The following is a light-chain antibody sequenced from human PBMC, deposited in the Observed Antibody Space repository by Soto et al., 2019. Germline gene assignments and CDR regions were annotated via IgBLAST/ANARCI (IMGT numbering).Light chain of an antibody. Sequence: QSVLTQPPSVSGTPGQRVTISCSGSSSNIGTNYVYWYQHLPGTAPKLLIYENNQRPSGVPDRFSGSKSGTSASLAISGLRSGDEADYYCAAWDDSLSGPLYVFGTGTKLTVL. V-gene: IGLV1-47*01. CDR1: SSNIGTNY. J-gene: IGLJ1*01. CDR3: AAWDDSLSGPLYV. CDR2: ENN.